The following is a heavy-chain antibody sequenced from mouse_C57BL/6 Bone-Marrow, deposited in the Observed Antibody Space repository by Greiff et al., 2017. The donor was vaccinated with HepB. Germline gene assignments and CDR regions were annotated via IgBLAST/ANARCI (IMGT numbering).Heavy chain of an antibody. CDR3: ARKSVLRGYFDV. CDR2: IWSGGNT. V-gene: IGHV2-2*01. D-gene: IGHD1-1*01. Sequence: QVQLKESGPGLVQPSQSLSITCTVSGFSLTSYGVHWVRQSPGKGLEWLGVIWSGGNTDYNAAFISRLSISKDNSKSQVFFKMNSLQADDTAIYYCARKSVLRGYFDVWGTGTTVTVSS. J-gene: IGHJ1*03. CDR1: GFSLTSYG.